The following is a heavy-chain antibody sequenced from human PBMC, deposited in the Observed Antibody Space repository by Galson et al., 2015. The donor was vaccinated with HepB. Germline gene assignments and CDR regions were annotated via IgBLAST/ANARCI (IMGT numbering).Heavy chain of an antibody. Sequence: SLRLSCAVSGFTFSTYNMNWIRQAPGKGLEWVSSISRGISYIYYADSVKGRFSISRDNAKNSLFLQMDSLRAEDTALYYCARAVITVFPGQKTPFDIWGQGTMVTVSS. CDR2: ISRGISYI. D-gene: IGHD4-11*01. CDR3: ARAVITVFPGQKTPFDI. J-gene: IGHJ3*02. CDR1: GFTFSTYN. V-gene: IGHV3-21*01.